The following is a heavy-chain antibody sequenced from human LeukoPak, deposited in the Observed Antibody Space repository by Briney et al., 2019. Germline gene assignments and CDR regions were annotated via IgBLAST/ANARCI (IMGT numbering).Heavy chain of an antibody. CDR2: INHSGST. D-gene: IGHD2-2*02. CDR1: GGSFSGYY. V-gene: IGHV4-34*01. CDR3: ARGLRDTGFFDY. J-gene: IGHJ4*02. Sequence: SETLSLTCAVYGGSFSGYYRSWIRQPPGKGLEWIGEINHSGSTNYNPSLKSRVTISVDTSKNQFTLKLSSVTAADTAVYYCARGLRDTGFFDYWGQGTLVTVSS.